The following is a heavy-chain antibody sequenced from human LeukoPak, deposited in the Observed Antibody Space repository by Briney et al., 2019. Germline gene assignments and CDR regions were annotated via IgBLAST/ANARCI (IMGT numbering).Heavy chain of an antibody. CDR2: IWYDGSNK. D-gene: IGHD1-1*01. CDR3: AREYIISRYFDY. CDR1: GFTFSSYG. V-gene: IGHV3-33*01. J-gene: IGHJ4*02. Sequence: PGGSLRLSCAASGFTFSSYGMHWVRQAPGKGLEWVAVIWYDGSNKYYADSVKGRFTISRDNAKNTLYLQMSSLRAEDTAVYYCAREYIISRYFDYWGQGTLVTVSS.